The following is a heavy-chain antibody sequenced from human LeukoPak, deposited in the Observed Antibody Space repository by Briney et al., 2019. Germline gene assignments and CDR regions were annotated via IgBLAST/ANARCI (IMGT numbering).Heavy chain of an antibody. CDR3: ARDQNFHGSGGYYGIYC. J-gene: IGHJ4*02. CDR2: INPNNGGT. CDR1: GYTFTGYY. D-gene: IGHD3-22*01. V-gene: IGHV1-2*02. Sequence: GASVKVSFKASGYTFTGYYIHWVRQAPGQGLEWIGWINPNNGGTNYAQKFQDRVTMTRDTSISTAYMELSRLTSDDTAVYYCARDQNFHGSGGYYGIYCWGQGTLVTVSS.